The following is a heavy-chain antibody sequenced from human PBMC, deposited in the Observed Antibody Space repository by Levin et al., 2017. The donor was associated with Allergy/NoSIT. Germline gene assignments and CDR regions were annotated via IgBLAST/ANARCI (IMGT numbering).Heavy chain of an antibody. J-gene: IGHJ4*02. CDR2: IYYSGST. D-gene: IGHD2-15*01. CDR3: ARKVALLYFDY. V-gene: IGHV4-39*01. Sequence: SQTLSLTCTVSGGSIRSSSYYWGWIRQPPGKGLEWIVSIYYSGSTYYNPSLKSRVTISVDTSKNQFSLKLSSVTAADTAVYYCARKVALLYFDYWGQGTLVTVSS. CDR1: GGSIRSSSYY.